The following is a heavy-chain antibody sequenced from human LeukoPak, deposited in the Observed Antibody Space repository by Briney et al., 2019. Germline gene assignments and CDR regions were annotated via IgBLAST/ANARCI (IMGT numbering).Heavy chain of an antibody. V-gene: IGHV1-69*04. J-gene: IGHJ5*02. Sequence: ASVKVSCQASGGTFSSYAISWVRQAPGQGLEWMGRIIPILGIANYAQKFQGRVTITADKSTSTAYMELSSLRSEDTAVYYCARDQCSSTSCYSELGWFDPWGQGTLVTVSS. CDR2: IIPILGIA. CDR1: GGTFSSYA. D-gene: IGHD2-2*01. CDR3: ARDQCSSTSCYSELGWFDP.